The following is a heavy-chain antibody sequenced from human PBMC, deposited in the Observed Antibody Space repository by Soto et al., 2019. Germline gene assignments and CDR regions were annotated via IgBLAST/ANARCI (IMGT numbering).Heavy chain of an antibody. CDR2: IDASGNT. D-gene: IGHD6-13*01. J-gene: IGHJ6*02. CDR3: ARYSSNWFQTEGMDV. Sequence: PSETLSLTCTVSVDSITTYYWSWIRQPAGKGLEWIGRIDASGNTNYNPSLNSRVTMSIDTSKKQFSLKLTSVTAADTAIYYCARYSSNWFQTEGMDVWGQGTKVTVSS. CDR1: VDSITTYY. V-gene: IGHV4-4*07.